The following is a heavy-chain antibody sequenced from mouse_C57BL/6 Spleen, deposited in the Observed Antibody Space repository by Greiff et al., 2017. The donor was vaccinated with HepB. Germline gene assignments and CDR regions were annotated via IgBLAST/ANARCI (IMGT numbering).Heavy chain of an antibody. Sequence: VQLQQSGPELVKPGASVKIPCKASGYTFTDYNIDWVKQSHGKSLEWIGDINPNNGGTIYNQKFKGKATLTVDKSSSTAYMELRSLTSEATAVYYCARAYGYDGGYYFDYWGQGTTLTVSS. D-gene: IGHD2-2*01. CDR3: ARAYGYDGGYYFDY. V-gene: IGHV1-18*01. CDR1: GYTFTDYN. J-gene: IGHJ2*01. CDR2: INPNNGGT.